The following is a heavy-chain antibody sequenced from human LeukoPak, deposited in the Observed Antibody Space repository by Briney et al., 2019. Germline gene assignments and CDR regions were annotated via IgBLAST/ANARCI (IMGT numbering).Heavy chain of an antibody. CDR2: IYTSGST. Sequence: SETLSLTCTVSGGSISSGSYYWSWIRQPAGKGLEWIGRIYTSGSTNYNPSLKSRVTISVDTSKNQFSLKLSSVTAADTAVYYCARAYGDSSAFDIWGQGTMVTVSS. CDR1: GGSISSGSYY. V-gene: IGHV4-61*02. J-gene: IGHJ3*02. CDR3: ARAYGDSSAFDI. D-gene: IGHD4-17*01.